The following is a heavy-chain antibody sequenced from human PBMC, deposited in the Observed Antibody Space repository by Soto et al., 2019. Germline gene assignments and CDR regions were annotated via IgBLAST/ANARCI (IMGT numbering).Heavy chain of an antibody. CDR1: GGFLNRKNR. CDR3: ARTSYYDSTGYYNMDV. D-gene: IGHD3-22*01. J-gene: IGHJ6*02. V-gene: IGHV4-4*02. Sequence: AISGGFLNRKNRWARVFQFPGKGLEWIGEIHHSETTNYNPSLDRRVTISVDKSKNQFSLKLTSVTAADTADYYCARTSYYDSTGYYNMDVWGQGTTVT. CDR2: IHHSETT.